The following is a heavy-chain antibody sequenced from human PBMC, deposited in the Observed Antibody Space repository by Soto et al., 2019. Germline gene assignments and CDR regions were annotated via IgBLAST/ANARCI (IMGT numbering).Heavy chain of an antibody. CDR3: ARRPTGENWFDP. J-gene: IGHJ5*02. CDR2: IIPIFGTA. Sequence: PGQGLEWMGGIIPIFGTANYAQKFQGRVTITADESTSTAYMELSSLRSEDTAVYYCARRPTGENWFDPWGQGTLVTVSS. D-gene: IGHD4-17*01. V-gene: IGHV1-69*01.